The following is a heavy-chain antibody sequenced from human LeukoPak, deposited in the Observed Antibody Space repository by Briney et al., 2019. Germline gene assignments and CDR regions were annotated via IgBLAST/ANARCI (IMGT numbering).Heavy chain of an antibody. Sequence: GGSLRLSCVASGFTFSNYWMHWVRQAPEKGLMWVSKINSDGSGPDYADSVKGRFTISRDNAKNTLYLQMNSLRAEDTAVYYCARDVYGLGAYWGQGTLVTVSS. V-gene: IGHV3-74*01. D-gene: IGHD3/OR15-3a*01. J-gene: IGHJ4*02. CDR1: GFTFSNYW. CDR3: ARDVYGLGAY. CDR2: INSDGSGP.